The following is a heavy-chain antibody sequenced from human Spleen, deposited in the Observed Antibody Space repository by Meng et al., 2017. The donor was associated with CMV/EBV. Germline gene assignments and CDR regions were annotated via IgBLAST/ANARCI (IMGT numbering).Heavy chain of an antibody. J-gene: IGHJ5*02. D-gene: IGHD6-6*01. Sequence: GSLRLSCTVSGDSINSYYWSWIRQPPGKGLEWIGYIYYRGETNYNPSLNSRVVISVDSSKNQFSLKLTSVTAADTAVYYCARSMDVAARPRWFDPWGPGALVTVSS. CDR3: ARSMDVAARPRWFDP. V-gene: IGHV4-59*01. CDR1: GDSINSYY. CDR2: IYYRGET.